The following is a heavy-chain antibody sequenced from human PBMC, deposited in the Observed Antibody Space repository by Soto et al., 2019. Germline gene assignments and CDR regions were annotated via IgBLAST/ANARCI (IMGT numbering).Heavy chain of an antibody. D-gene: IGHD6-19*01. CDR3: ASFRRGCWARYFDY. Sequence: QVQLVQSGAEVKKPGASVKVSCKASGYTFTSYGISWVRQAPAQGLEWMGWISAYNGNTNYAQKLQGRDSMRTDTSTGKAYRDLRSLSAFDASVYYCASFRRGCWARYFDYGGLGTLVTVSS. CDR2: ISAYNGNT. J-gene: IGHJ4*02. V-gene: IGHV1-18*01. CDR1: GYTFTSYG.